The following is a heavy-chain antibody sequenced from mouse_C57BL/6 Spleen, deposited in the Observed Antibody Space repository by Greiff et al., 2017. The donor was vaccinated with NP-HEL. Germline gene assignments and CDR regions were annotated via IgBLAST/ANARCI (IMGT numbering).Heavy chain of an antibody. Sequence: QVQLQQPGAELVKPGASVKMSCKASGYTFTSYWITWVKQRPGQGLEWIGDIYPGSGSTNYNEKFKSKATLTVDTSSSTAYMRLSSLTSEDSAVYYCARGPNYYGSSYYFDYWGQGTTLTVSS. CDR1: GYTFTSYW. CDR2: IYPGSGST. V-gene: IGHV1-55*01. D-gene: IGHD1-1*01. CDR3: ARGPNYYGSSYYFDY. J-gene: IGHJ2*01.